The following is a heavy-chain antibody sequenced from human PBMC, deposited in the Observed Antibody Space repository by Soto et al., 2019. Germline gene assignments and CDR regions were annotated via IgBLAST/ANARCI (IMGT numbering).Heavy chain of an antibody. D-gene: IGHD6-19*01. J-gene: IGHJ6*02. CDR3: ARSRRGAYSSGWYSPSGYYNYGIDV. CDR2: TRSKVNSYST. Sequence: GGSMRLSCAASGFRINDHYMEWVRQAPGKGLEWIGRTRSKVNSYSTVYATSVEGRFTISRDESRNLLYLQWTSLKASDTAMYYCARSRRGAYSSGWYSPSGYYNYGIDVWGQGTKVTVSS. V-gene: IGHV3-72*01. CDR1: GFRINDHY.